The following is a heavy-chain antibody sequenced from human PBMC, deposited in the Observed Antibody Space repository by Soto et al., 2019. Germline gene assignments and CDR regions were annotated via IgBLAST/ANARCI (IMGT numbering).Heavy chain of an antibody. CDR1: GYTFTGYY. J-gene: IGHJ3*02. CDR3: AVFTDYYGSGTSGFASSSAFDI. D-gene: IGHD3-10*01. CDR2: INPNSGGT. V-gene: IGHV1-2*04. Sequence: ASVKVSCKASGYTFTGYYMHWVRQAPGQGLEWMGWINPNSGGTNYAQKFQGWVTMTRDTSISTAYMELSRLRSDDTAVYYCAVFTDYYGSGTSGFASSSAFDIWGQGTMVTVSS.